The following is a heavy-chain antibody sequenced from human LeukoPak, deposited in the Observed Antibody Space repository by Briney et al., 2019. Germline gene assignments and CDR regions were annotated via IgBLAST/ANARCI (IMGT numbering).Heavy chain of an antibody. J-gene: IGHJ1*01. D-gene: IGHD2-15*01. V-gene: IGHV3-11*04. CDR2: ISSSGNTI. CDR1: GFTFSNYY. CDR3: AKVAREGHCSGGSCYGFRH. Sequence: PGGPLRLSCAASGFTFSNYYMTWIRQAPGKGLEWISYISSSGNTIYSADSVKGRFTISRDNAKHSLYLRMNSLRAEDTAVYYCAKVAREGHCSGGSCYGFRHWGQGTLVTVSS.